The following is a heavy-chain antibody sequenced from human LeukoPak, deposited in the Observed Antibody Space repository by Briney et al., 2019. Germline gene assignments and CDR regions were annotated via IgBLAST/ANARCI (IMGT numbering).Heavy chain of an antibody. Sequence: SETLSLTCTVSGGSISSYYWSWIRQPPGKGLEWIGYIYYSGSTNYNPSLKSRVTISVDTSKSQFSLKLSSVTAADTAVYYCARWDPRLGAFDIWGQGTMVTVSS. J-gene: IGHJ3*02. D-gene: IGHD7-27*01. V-gene: IGHV4-59*01. CDR2: IYYSGST. CDR3: ARWDPRLGAFDI. CDR1: GGSISSYY.